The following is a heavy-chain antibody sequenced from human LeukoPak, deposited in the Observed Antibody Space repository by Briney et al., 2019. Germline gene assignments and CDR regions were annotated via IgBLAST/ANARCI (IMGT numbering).Heavy chain of an antibody. V-gene: IGHV1-46*01. J-gene: IGHJ3*02. Sequence: ASVKVSCKASGYTFTSYYMHWVRQAPGQGLEWMGIINPSGGSTSYAQKFQGRVTMTRDTSTSTAYMELSSLRSEDTAVYYCANNIVGATFRVDGAFDIWGQGTMVTVSS. CDR1: GYTFTSYY. CDR2: INPSGGST. D-gene: IGHD1-26*01. CDR3: ANNIVGATFRVDGAFDI.